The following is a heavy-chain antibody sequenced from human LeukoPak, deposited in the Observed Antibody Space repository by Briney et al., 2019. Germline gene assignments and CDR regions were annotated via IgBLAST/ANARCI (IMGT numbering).Heavy chain of an antibody. CDR2: INWKTGNG. D-gene: IGHD5-24*01. Sequence: RPGGSLRLSCAVSGFNFNDYAMHWVRQAPGRGLEWVSGINWKTGNGIYADSVKGRFTISRDNAKNSLYLQVSSLRAEDTALYYCTRRAARWQFDLWGRGTLLTVSS. CDR3: TRRAARWQFDL. J-gene: IGHJ2*01. CDR1: GFNFNDYA. V-gene: IGHV3-9*01.